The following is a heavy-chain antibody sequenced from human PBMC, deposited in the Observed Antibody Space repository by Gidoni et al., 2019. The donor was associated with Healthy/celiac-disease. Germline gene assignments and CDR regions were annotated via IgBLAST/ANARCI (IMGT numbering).Heavy chain of an antibody. CDR3: ARYSVWGSYRYSD. J-gene: IGHJ4*02. V-gene: IGHV4-34*01. D-gene: IGHD3-16*02. CDR1: GGSFSGYY. CDR2: INHSGST. Sequence: QVQLQQWGAGLLKSSETLSLTCAVYGGSFSGYYWSWIRQPPGKGLEWIGEINHSGSTNYNPSLKSRVTISVDTSKNQFSLKLSSVTAADTAVYYCARYSVWGSYRYSDWGQGTLVTVSS.